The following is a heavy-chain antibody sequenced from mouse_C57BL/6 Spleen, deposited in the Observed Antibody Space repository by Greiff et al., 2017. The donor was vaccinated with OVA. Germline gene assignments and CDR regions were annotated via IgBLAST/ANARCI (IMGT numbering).Heavy chain of an antibody. CDR2: IRSKSSNYAT. Sequence: EVMLVESGGGLVQPKGSLKLSCAASGFTFNTYAMHWVRQAPGKGLEWVARIRSKSSNYATYYADSVKDRFTISRDDSQSMLYLQMNNLKTEDTAMYYCVGELGYDYGSAWFAYWGQGTLVTVSA. V-gene: IGHV10-3*01. D-gene: IGHD2-4*01. CDR3: VGELGYDYGSAWFAY. CDR1: GFTFNTYA. J-gene: IGHJ3*01.